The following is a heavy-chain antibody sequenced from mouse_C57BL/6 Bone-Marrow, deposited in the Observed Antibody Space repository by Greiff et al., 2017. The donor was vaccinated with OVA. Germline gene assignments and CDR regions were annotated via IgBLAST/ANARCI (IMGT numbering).Heavy chain of an antibody. Sequence: EVQLQQSGAELVRPGASVKLSCTASGFNIKDDYMHWVKQRPEQGLEWIGWIDPENGDTEYASKFQGKATITADTSSNTAYLQLSSLTSEDTAVYYCTTSSPYYGSSRWYFDVWGTGTTVTVSS. CDR2: IDPENGDT. V-gene: IGHV14-4*01. CDR3: TTSSPYYGSSRWYFDV. D-gene: IGHD1-1*01. CDR1: GFNIKDDY. J-gene: IGHJ1*03.